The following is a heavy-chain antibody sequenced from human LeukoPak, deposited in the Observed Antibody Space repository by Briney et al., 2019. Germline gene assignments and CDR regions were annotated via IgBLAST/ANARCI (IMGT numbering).Heavy chain of an antibody. Sequence: SETLSLTCSVSGGSVSSNYWDWLRQPPGKGPEWIGYIYHSGYAKYNPSFKSRVTMSVYTSKSQFSLQLTSVTAADTAVYYCARHNIASDGARLFDFWGRGTLVAVSS. V-gene: IGHV4-59*08. J-gene: IGHJ4*02. CDR3: ARHNIASDGARLFDF. CDR1: GGSVSSNY. CDR2: IYHSGYA. D-gene: IGHD4-17*01.